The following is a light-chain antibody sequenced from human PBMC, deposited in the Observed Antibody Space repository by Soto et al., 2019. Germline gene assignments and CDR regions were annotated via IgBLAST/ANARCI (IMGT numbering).Light chain of an antibody. J-gene: IGLJ1*01. V-gene: IGLV2-14*01. Sequence: QSALTQPASVSGSPGQSITNSCTGGSSDIGGYNYVSWFQQHPGKAPKLMIYEVTNRPSGVSNRFSGSKSGSTASLTISGLQAEDEADYYCSSYTSSNTLVFGTGTKLTVL. CDR1: SSDIGGYNY. CDR3: SSYTSSNTLV. CDR2: EVT.